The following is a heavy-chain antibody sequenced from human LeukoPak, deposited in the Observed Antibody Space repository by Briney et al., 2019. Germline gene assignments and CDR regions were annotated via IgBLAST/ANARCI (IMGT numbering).Heavy chain of an antibody. J-gene: IGHJ4*02. D-gene: IGHD3-16*01. CDR3: ARGRGSGNYFDY. CDR2: IKEDGSDI. Sequence: GGSLRLSCATSGLTFSKTWMAWVRQAPGKGLEWVADIKEDGSDIYYADSMKGRLTISRDNTKNSLYLQMNSLRAEDTAVYYCARGRGSGNYFDYWGQGTLVTVSS. CDR1: GLTFSKTW. V-gene: IGHV3-7*01.